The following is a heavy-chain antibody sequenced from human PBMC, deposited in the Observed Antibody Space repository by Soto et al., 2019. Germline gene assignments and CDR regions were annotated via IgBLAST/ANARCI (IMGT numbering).Heavy chain of an antibody. CDR2: INPNGGGT. D-gene: IGHD6-19*01. CDR1: EHTFTGYY. V-gene: IGHV1-2*02. CDR3: ATSSDWSHLLDY. J-gene: IGHJ4*02. Sequence: ASVKVSCKASEHTFTGYYLHWVRQAPGQGLEWMGWINPNGGGTIYAQKFQGRLTMTRDTSITTAYMELTRLRADDTAFYFCATSSDWSHLLDYWGQGTLVTVYS.